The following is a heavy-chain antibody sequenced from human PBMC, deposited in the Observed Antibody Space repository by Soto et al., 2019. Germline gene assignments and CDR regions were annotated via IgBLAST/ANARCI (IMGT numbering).Heavy chain of an antibody. D-gene: IGHD6-19*01. V-gene: IGHV3-30*18. CDR2: ISYDGSNK. CDR3: AKDPNSSGWYGYYYYYYMDV. CDR1: GFTFSTYA. Sequence: QVQLEESGGGVVQPGRSLRLSCAAPGFTFSTYAMHWVRQAPGKGLEWVAVISYDGSNKYYADSVKGRFTTSRDNSKNTLYLQMNSLRVEDTAVYYCAKDPNSSGWYGYYYYYYMDVWGKGTTVTVSS. J-gene: IGHJ6*03.